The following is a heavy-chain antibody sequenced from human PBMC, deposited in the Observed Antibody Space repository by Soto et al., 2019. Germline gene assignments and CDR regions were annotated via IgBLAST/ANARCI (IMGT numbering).Heavy chain of an antibody. Sequence: ASVKVSFKASGYTFTSYAMHWVRQAPGQRLEWMGWINAGNGNTKYSQKFQGRVTITRDTSASTAYMELSSLRSEDTAVYYCARDYGSGSYYSLRYAFDIWGQGTMVTVS. CDR2: INAGNGNT. D-gene: IGHD3-10*01. CDR1: GYTFTSYA. J-gene: IGHJ3*02. V-gene: IGHV1-3*01. CDR3: ARDYGSGSYYSLRYAFDI.